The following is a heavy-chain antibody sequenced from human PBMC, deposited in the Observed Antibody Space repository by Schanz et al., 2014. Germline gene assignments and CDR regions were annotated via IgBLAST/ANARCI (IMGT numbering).Heavy chain of an antibody. CDR2: IWYDGSNK. V-gene: IGHV3-33*01. J-gene: IGHJ5*02. CDR3: ARDLEGYDGGGGGFDP. CDR1: GFIFSSYG. D-gene: IGHD2-21*01. Sequence: QVQLVESGGGVVQPGRSLRLSCAASGFIFSSYGLHWVRQAPGKGLEWVAFIWYDGSNKYYADSVQGRFTISRDNSKNTLYLQMNSLRAEDTAVYYCARDLEGYDGGGGGFDPWGQGTLVTVSS.